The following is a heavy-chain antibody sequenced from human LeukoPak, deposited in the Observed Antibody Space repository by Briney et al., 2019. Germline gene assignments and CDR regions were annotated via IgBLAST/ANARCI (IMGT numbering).Heavy chain of an antibody. D-gene: IGHD3-22*01. CDR3: ALHKGGNYYDSSGYPIDI. V-gene: IGHV4-34*01. Sequence: SETLSLTCAVYGGSFSGYYWSWIRQPPGKGLEWIGEINHSGSTNYNPSLKSRVTISVDTSKNQFSLKLSSVTAADTAVYYCALHKGGNYYDSSGYPIDIWGQGTMVTVSS. J-gene: IGHJ3*02. CDR2: INHSGST. CDR1: GGSFSGYY.